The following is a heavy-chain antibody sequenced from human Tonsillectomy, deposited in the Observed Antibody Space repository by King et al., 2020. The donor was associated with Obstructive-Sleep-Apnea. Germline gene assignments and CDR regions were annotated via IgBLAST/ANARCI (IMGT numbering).Heavy chain of an antibody. Sequence: VQLVESGGGLVQPGGSLRLSCAASGFTFSSYAMSWVRQAPGKGLEWVSAISGSGGSTYYADSVKGRFTISRDNSKNTLYLQMNSLRAEDTAVYYCAKESRDYGDYEPDAFDIWGQGTMVTVSS. CDR3: AKESRDYGDYEPDAFDI. V-gene: IGHV3-23*04. CDR2: ISGSGGST. D-gene: IGHD4-17*01. J-gene: IGHJ3*02. CDR1: GFTFSSYA.